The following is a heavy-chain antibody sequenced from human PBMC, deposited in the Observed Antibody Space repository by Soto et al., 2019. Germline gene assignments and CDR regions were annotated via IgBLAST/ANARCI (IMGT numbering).Heavy chain of an antibody. Sequence: VASVKVSCTASGYTFTSYGISWVRQAPGQGLEWMGWISAYNGNTNYAQKLQGRVTMTTDTSPSTAYMELRSLRSDDTAVYYCARILRAASYWTKGVCDPVGSLDIWGQGTMVTVSS. V-gene: IGHV1-18*01. CDR2: ISAYNGNT. J-gene: IGHJ3*02. D-gene: IGHD2-8*01. CDR3: ARILRAASYWTKGVCDPVGSLDI. CDR1: GYTFTSYG.